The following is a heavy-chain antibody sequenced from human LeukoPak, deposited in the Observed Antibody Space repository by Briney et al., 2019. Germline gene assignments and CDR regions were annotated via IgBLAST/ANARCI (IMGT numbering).Heavy chain of an antibody. V-gene: IGHV1-69*04. J-gene: IGHJ3*02. CDR3: ASDDTAMVPLGAFDI. CDR1: GGTFSSYA. CDR2: IIPILGIA. D-gene: IGHD5-18*01. Sequence: GASVKVSCTASGGTFSSYAISWVRQAPGQGLEWMGRIIPILGIANYAQKFQGRVTITADKSTSTAYMELSSLRSEDTAVYYCASDDTAMVPLGAFDIWGQGTMVTVSS.